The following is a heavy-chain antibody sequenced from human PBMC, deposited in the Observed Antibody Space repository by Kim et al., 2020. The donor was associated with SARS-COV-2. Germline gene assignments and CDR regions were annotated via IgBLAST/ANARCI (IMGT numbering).Heavy chain of an antibody. CDR2: VYTSGSL. D-gene: IGHD2-2*01. CDR1: GDPINKGSYY. Sequence: SETLSLTCTVSGDPINKGSYYWNWIRQSAGKGLEWLGRVYTSGSLDYNPSFRSRVSLSVDTSQNQISLRVNSVTAADTAIYYCARTRLGDCSTPSCYGAYYYGMDVWGRGTTVTVSS. V-gene: IGHV4-61*02. J-gene: IGHJ6*02. CDR3: ARTRLGDCSTPSCYGAYYYGMDV.